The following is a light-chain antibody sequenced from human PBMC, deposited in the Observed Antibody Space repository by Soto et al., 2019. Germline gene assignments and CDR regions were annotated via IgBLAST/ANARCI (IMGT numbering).Light chain of an antibody. CDR1: HSISSW. Sequence: DIQMTQSPSTLSASVGDRVTITCRASHSISSWLAWYQQKPGKAPKLLIYTASSLESGVPSRFSCSGSGTEFTLTFSSLHPDDFATDYCQKYNRYPWKFGQGTTVEIK. CDR2: TAS. CDR3: QKYNRYPWK. J-gene: IGKJ1*01. V-gene: IGKV1-5*03.